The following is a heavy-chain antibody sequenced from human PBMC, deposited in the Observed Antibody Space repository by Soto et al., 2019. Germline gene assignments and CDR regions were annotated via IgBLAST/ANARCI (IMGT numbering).Heavy chain of an antibody. Sequence: QITLKESGPTLVKPTQTLTLTCTFSGFSLTTSGVGVGWIRQPPGKALEWLALIYCDDDKRYIPSLKSRLTITKYTSKNQVVLTMTNVDPVDTATYYCAHSPQLWLGFDYWGHGPLITVSS. V-gene: IGHV2-5*02. D-gene: IGHD6-19*01. CDR1: GFSLTTSGVG. J-gene: IGHJ4*01. CDR3: AHSPQLWLGFDY. CDR2: IYCDDDK.